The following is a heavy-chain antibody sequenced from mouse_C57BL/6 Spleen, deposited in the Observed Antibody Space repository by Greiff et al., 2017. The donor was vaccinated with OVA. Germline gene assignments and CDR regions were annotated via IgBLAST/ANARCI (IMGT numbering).Heavy chain of an antibody. V-gene: IGHV1-69*01. Sequence: QVQLQQPGAELVMPGASVKLSCKASGYTFTSYWMHWVKQRPGQGLEWIGEIDPSDSYTNYNQKFKGKSTLTVDKSSSTAYMQRSSLTSEDSAVYCWARGGGYDAGVVGWYFDVWGTGTTVTVSS. J-gene: IGHJ1*03. CDR3: ARGGGYDAGVVGWYFDV. CDR2: IDPSDSYT. CDR1: GYTFTSYW. D-gene: IGHD2-2*01.